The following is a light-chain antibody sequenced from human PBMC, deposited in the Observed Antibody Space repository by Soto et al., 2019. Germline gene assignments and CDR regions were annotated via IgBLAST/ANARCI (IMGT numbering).Light chain of an antibody. J-gene: IGKJ2*01. Sequence: DIVMTQSPDSLAVSLGERATINCKSSQSVLYSSNNKNYLVWYQQKSGQPPKLLISWASTRESGVPDRFSGGXSGTDFTLTISSLQAEXVAVYYCQQYYSLPYTFGQGTKLEIK. CDR1: QSVLYSSNNKNY. V-gene: IGKV4-1*01. CDR3: QQYYSLPYT. CDR2: WAS.